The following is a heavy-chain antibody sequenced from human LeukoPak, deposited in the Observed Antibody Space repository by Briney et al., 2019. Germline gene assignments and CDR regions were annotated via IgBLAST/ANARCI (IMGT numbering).Heavy chain of an antibody. V-gene: IGHV3-74*01. CDR1: GFTFSSYW. CDR2: INSDGSST. Sequence: GGSLRLSCAASGFTFSSYWMHWVRQAPGKGLVWVSRINSDGSSTSYADSVKGRFTISRDNAKNTLYLQMNSLRAEDTAVYYCASLSDLYCSGGSCYPIPFDYWGQGTLVTVSS. CDR3: ASLSDLYCSGGSCYPIPFDY. D-gene: IGHD2-15*01. J-gene: IGHJ4*02.